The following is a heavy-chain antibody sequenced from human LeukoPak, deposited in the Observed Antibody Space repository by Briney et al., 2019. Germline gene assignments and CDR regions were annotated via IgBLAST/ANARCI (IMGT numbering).Heavy chain of an antibody. D-gene: IGHD4/OR15-4a*01. CDR3: ARHNGAYGGAFDI. V-gene: IGHV4-59*08. Sequence: SSETLSLTCAVSGGSISSYYWSRIRQPPGKGLEWIGYSYYSGSTIYNPSLKSRVTMSVGTSKNQFSLKLSSVTAADTAVYYCARHNGAYGGAFDIWGQGTMVTVSS. CDR2: SYYSGST. J-gene: IGHJ3*02. CDR1: GGSISSYY.